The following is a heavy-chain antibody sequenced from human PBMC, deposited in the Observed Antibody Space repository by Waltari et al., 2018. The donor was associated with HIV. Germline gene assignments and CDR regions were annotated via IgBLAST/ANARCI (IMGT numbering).Heavy chain of an antibody. CDR1: GFSFSDFY. CDR2: ISTSGRTM. Sequence: QEQVVESGGGLVKPGGSLRLSCVASGFSFSDFYMTWIRQAPGRVVEWVSDISTSGRTMYDADSVKGRFTISRDNAKNSLYLRMNSLRAEDTAVYYCARVGSYYKWGYFDYWGQGTLVTVSS. D-gene: IGHD3-10*01. J-gene: IGHJ4*02. V-gene: IGHV3-11*01. CDR3: ARVGSYYKWGYFDY.